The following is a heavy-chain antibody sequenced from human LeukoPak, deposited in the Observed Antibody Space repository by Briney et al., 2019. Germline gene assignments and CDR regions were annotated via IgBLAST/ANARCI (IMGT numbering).Heavy chain of an antibody. CDR3: ARHDERATIVVVPAATAGFDY. Sequence: SETLSLTCTVSGYSISSGYYWGWIRQPPGKGLEWIGEINHSGSTNYNPSLKSRVTISVDTSKNQFSLKLSSVTAADTAVYYCARHDERATIVVVPAATAGFDYWGQGTLVTVSS. CDR2: INHSGST. J-gene: IGHJ4*02. CDR1: GYSISSGYY. D-gene: IGHD2-2*01. V-gene: IGHV4-38-2*02.